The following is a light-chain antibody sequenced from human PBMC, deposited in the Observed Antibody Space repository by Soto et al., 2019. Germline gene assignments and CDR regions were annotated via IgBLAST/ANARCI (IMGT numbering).Light chain of an antibody. CDR1: QSVGNDY. CDR3: QQCATSPLT. Sequence: EIVLTQSPGTLSLSPGERATLSCRASQSVGNDYLAWFQQRPGQAPRLLIDDASRRATGIPDRFSGSGSGTDFTITISRLQPEDFAVYYCQQCATSPLTFGGGTRVEIK. CDR2: DAS. J-gene: IGKJ4*01. V-gene: IGKV3-20*01.